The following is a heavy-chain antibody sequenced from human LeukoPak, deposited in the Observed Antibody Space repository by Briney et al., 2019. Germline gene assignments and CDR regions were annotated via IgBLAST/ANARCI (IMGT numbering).Heavy chain of an antibody. CDR1: GGSISSYY. V-gene: IGHV4-59*08. D-gene: IGHD3-22*01. Sequence: SETLSLTCTVSGGSISSYYWSWIRQPPGKGLEWIGYIYYSGSTNYNPSLKSRVTISVDTSKNQFSLKLSSVTAADTAVYYCARSSGYTERSYFDYWGQGTLVTVSS. CDR3: ARSSGYTERSYFDY. J-gene: IGHJ4*02. CDR2: IYYSGST.